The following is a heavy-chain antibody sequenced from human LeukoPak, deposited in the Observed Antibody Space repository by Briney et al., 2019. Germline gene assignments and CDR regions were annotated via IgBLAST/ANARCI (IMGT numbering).Heavy chain of an antibody. CDR2: ISWKSDSI. CDR3: AKDFEVHSNGCRGYFDY. Sequence: PGRSLRLSCAASGFTFDNYAMHWVRQAPGRGLEWVSGISWKSDSIAYADSVKGRFTISRDNAKNSLYLQMNSLRPEDTAIYYCAKDFEVHSNGCRGYFDYWGQGTLVTVSS. J-gene: IGHJ4*02. V-gene: IGHV3-9*01. D-gene: IGHD6-19*01. CDR1: GFTFDNYA.